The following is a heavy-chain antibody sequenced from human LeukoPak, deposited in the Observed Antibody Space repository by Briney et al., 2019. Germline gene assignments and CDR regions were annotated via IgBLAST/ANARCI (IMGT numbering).Heavy chain of an antibody. CDR2: ISYDGSNK. J-gene: IGHJ4*02. D-gene: IGHD1-26*01. V-gene: IGHV3-30*01. CDR1: GFTFSSYA. CDR3: ASNSGSYTDGDY. Sequence: GRSLRLSCAASGFTFSSYAMHWVRQAPGKGLEWVAVISYDGSNKYYADSVKGRFTISRDNSKNTLYLQMNSLRAEDTAVYYCASNSGSYTDGDYWGQGTLVTVSS.